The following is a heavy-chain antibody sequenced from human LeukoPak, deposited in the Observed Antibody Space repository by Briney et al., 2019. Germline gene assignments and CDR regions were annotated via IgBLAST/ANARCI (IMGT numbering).Heavy chain of an antibody. J-gene: IGHJ4*02. D-gene: IGHD5-18*01. V-gene: IGHV4-4*09. CDR1: GGSISSYH. CDR3: ASPRTSYRYTFDY. Sequence: SETLSLTCTVSGGSISSYHWSWIRQPPGKGLEWIGYISTSGSTNYNPSLKSRVSISLDTSNNRFSLNLNFVTAADTAVYFCASPRTSYRYTFDYWGPGALVTVSS. CDR2: ISTSGST.